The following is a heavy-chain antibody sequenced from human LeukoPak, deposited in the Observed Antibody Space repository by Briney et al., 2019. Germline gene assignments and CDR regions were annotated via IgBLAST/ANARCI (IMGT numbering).Heavy chain of an antibody. Sequence: GGSLRLSCAASGFTFSSHSMNWVRQAPGKGLEWVSSISSSSSYIYYADSVKGRFTISRDNAKNSLYLQMNSLRAEDTAVYYCAKSLRFGESRYYYMDVWGKGTTVTVSS. CDR2: ISSSSSYI. CDR3: AKSLRFGESRYYYMDV. V-gene: IGHV3-21*01. CDR1: GFTFSSHS. J-gene: IGHJ6*03. D-gene: IGHD3-10*01.